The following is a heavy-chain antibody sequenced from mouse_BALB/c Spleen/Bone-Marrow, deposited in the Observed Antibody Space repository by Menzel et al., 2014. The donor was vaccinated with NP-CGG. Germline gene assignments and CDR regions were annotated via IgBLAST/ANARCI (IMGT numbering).Heavy chain of an antibody. Sequence: EVKVVESGAELVKPGASVKLSCTASGFNIKDAYMHWMKQRPEQGLEWIGRIAPGNGNTQYDPKFQGKATITADTSSNTASLHLISLTSEDSAVYYCVRSPGEVNYWGQGTLVSVSA. CDR2: IAPGNGNT. D-gene: IGHD1-3*01. CDR3: VRSPGEVNY. CDR1: GFNIKDAY. V-gene: IGHV14-3*02. J-gene: IGHJ3*01.